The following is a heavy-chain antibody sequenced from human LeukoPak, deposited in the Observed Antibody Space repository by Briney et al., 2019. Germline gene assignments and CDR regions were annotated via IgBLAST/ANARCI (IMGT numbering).Heavy chain of an antibody. V-gene: IGHV3-23*01. Sequence: GGSLRLSCAASGFTFSNYAMNWVRQAPGKGLEWVSVIDGSGSRTYYADSVKGRFTISRDNSRNTLYLQMNSLRVDDMAVYYCAKVVAAAAAYDAFDIWGQGTTVTVSS. CDR1: GFTFSNYA. J-gene: IGHJ3*02. D-gene: IGHD6-13*01. CDR3: AKVVAAAAAYDAFDI. CDR2: IDGSGSRT.